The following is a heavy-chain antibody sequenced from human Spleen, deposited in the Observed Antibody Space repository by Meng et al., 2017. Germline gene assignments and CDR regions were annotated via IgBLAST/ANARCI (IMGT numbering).Heavy chain of an antibody. D-gene: IGHD6-19*01. Sequence: QVQLQEAVPGLVKASGTLSLTCVVSGGSISSIDWWSWVRQPPGKGLEWIGEIYHGGDTNYNPSLKSRVTIAIDKSKNQFSLKLSSVTAADTAVYYCASWIYSCGWQWGQGALVTVSS. CDR1: GGSISSIDW. J-gene: IGHJ4*02. CDR2: IYHGGDT. V-gene: IGHV4/OR15-8*02. CDR3: ASWIYSCGWQ.